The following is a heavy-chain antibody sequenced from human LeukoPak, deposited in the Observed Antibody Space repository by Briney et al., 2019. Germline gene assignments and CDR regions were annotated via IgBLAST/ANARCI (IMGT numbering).Heavy chain of an antibody. CDR1: GYTFTGYY. Sequence: ASVKVSCKASGYTFTGYYMHWVRQAPGQGLEWMGWINPNSGGTNYAQKFQGRVTMTRDTSISTAYMELSRLRSDDTAVYYCARTVGVGDTYYYDPWGQGTLVTVFS. V-gene: IGHV1-2*02. CDR3: ARTVGVGDTYYYDP. D-gene: IGHD3-10*01. CDR2: INPNSGGT. J-gene: IGHJ5*02.